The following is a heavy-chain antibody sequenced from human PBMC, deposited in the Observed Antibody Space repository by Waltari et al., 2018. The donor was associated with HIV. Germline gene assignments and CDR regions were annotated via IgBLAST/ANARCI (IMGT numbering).Heavy chain of an antibody. Sequence: VQLEESGGGVVQPGGSRRLSCEASGFRVSDYGMHWVRQAPGKGLQWVAVIWYDGSKKEYSDSVKGRFTISKDNSKNTLFLQMNSLRVDDTAVYFCARVPFASSWSADSFDVWGPGTRITVSS. V-gene: IGHV3-33*01. D-gene: IGHD6-13*01. CDR2: IWYDGSKK. CDR3: ARVPFASSWSADSFDV. J-gene: IGHJ3*01. CDR1: GFRVSDYG.